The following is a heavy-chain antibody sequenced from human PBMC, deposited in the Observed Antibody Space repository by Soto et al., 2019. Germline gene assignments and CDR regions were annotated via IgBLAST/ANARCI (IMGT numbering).Heavy chain of an antibody. J-gene: IGHJ4*02. D-gene: IGHD2-8*01. Sequence: QVRLVQSGAEVKKPGASVRASCKPSGYTLTNYAIHWVRQAAGQRLEWLAWIDPGSGRATYSQRVQGRLLVTRDNSASTFYMDLSSLTSEDTAVYFCTGDLNGGNPFDHWGQGVLVTVSS. V-gene: IGHV1-3*01. CDR3: TGDLNGGNPFDH. CDR1: GYTLTNYA. CDR2: IDPGSGRA.